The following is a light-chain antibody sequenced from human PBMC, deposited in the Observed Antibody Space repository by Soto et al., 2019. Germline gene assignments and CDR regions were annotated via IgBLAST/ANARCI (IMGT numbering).Light chain of an antibody. Sequence: VVTQESSLSVSPGGTVTLTCGLTSGSVSITSYPSWFQQTPGQAPRTLIYSTNTRSSGVPDRFSGSILGSKAALTITGAQADDESHYYCALYMGSGIMVFGGGTQLTVL. CDR2: STN. J-gene: IGLJ3*02. CDR1: SGSVSITSY. CDR3: ALYMGSGIMV. V-gene: IGLV8-61*01.